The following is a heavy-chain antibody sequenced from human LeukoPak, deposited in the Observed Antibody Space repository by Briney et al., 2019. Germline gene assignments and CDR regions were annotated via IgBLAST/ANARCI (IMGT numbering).Heavy chain of an antibody. CDR2: INQDGSEK. CDR3: ARGGISNFDY. V-gene: IGHV3-7*01. D-gene: IGHD3-3*01. J-gene: IGHJ4*02. CDR1: GFIFSSYL. Sequence: GGSLRLSCAASGFIFSSYLMSWVRQAPGKGLEWVANINQDGSEKYYVDSVKGRFSISRDNAKNSLYLQMKSLRAEDTAVYYCARGGISNFDYWGQGTLVTVSS.